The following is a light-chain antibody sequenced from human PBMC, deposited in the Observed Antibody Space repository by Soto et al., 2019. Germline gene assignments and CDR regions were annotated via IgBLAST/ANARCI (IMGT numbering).Light chain of an antibody. V-gene: IGKV3-15*01. CDR2: GAF. Sequence: EIVMTQSPATLYVSPGDTATLSCRASQSVNSKLAWYQQIPGQAPRLLIHGAFTRATGIPARFSGSGFGTEFTLTISSLQSGDFAVHYCHQYNDWPQYTFGPGTEVQMK. J-gene: IGKJ2*01. CDR1: QSVNSK. CDR3: HQYNDWPQYT.